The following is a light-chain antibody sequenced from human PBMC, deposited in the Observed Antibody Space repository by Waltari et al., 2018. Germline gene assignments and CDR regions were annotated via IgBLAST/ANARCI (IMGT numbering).Light chain of an antibody. J-gene: IGKJ3*01. CDR2: WAS. CDR3: QQRGA. Sequence: DIVMTQSPDSLAVSLGERATINGKSSQTISYSSNNKNYLAWYQKKQGQPPRLLISWASSRESGVPDRFSGSGSGTDVTLTISSLQVENVAIYYCQQRGAFGPGTKVEIK. CDR1: QTISYSSNNKNY. V-gene: IGKV4-1*01.